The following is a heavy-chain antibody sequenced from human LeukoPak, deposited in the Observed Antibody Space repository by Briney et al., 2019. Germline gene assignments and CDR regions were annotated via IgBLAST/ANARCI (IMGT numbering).Heavy chain of an antibody. V-gene: IGHV4-34*01. CDR3: ARDTRPDRAFDI. J-gene: IGHJ3*02. Sequence: PSETLSLTCAVYGGSFSGYYWSWIRQPPGKGLEWIGEINHSGSTNYNPSLKSRVTISVDTSKNQFSLKLSSVTAADTAVYYCARDTRPDRAFDIWGQGTMVTVSS. CDR1: GGSFSGYY. CDR2: INHSGST. D-gene: IGHD6-25*01.